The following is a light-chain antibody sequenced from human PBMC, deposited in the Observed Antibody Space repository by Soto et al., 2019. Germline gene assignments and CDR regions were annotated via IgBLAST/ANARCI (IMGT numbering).Light chain of an antibody. CDR3: SSYAGSDNLGV. CDR1: SSDVGGYNY. CDR2: EVT. Sequence: QSALTQPPSASGSPGQSVTISCTGTSSDVGGYNYVSWYQQHPDKAPRLMIYEVTKRPSGVPDRFSGSKFGNTASLTVSGLQAEDEADYYCSSYAGSDNLGVFGTGTKLTVL. J-gene: IGLJ1*01. V-gene: IGLV2-8*01.